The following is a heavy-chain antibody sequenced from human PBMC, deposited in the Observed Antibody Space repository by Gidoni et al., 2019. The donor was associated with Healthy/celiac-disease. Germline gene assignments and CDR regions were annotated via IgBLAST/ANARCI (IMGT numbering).Heavy chain of an antibody. CDR2: IYYSGRT. V-gene: IGHV4-31*03. Sequence: QVQLQASGPGLVTPSQTLSLTCTVSGGSISSGGYYWSWIRPHPGKVLEWLGYIYYSGRTYYNPSLKSRVTISVDTSKNQFSLKLSSVTAADTAVYYCASLYYYESSGLRDYWGQGTLVTVSS. CDR1: GGSISSGGYY. CDR3: ASLYYYESSGLRDY. J-gene: IGHJ4*02. D-gene: IGHD3-22*01.